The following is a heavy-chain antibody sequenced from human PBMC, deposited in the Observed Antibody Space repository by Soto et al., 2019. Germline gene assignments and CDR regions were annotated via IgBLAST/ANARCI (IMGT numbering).Heavy chain of an antibody. J-gene: IGHJ5*02. CDR1: GDSVSSNTAS. CDR2: TYFRSKWYN. V-gene: IGHV6-1*01. Sequence: SRTLSLTCAIPGDSVSSNTASWNWIRQSPSRGLEWLGRTYFRSKWYNDYAVSVKSRIIINPDTSNNQFSLQLNSVTPEDTAVYFCAKGDNLGPKTGYAFDPWGQGIMVTVSS. CDR3: AKGDNLGPKTGYAFDP. D-gene: IGHD5-12*01.